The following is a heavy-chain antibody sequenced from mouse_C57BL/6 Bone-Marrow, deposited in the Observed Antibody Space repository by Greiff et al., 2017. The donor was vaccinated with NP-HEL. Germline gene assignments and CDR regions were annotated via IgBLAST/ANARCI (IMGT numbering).Heavy chain of an antibody. CDR2: IHPNSGST. CDR3: ARNYYGSSYFDY. V-gene: IGHV1-64*01. J-gene: IGHJ2*01. Sequence: QVQLQQPGAELVKPGASVKLSCKASGYTFTSYWMHWVKQRPGQGLEWIGMIHPNSGSTNYNETFKSKATLTVDKSSSTAYMQLSSLTSEDSAVYYCARNYYGSSYFDYWGQGTTLTVSS. CDR1: GYTFTSYW. D-gene: IGHD1-1*01.